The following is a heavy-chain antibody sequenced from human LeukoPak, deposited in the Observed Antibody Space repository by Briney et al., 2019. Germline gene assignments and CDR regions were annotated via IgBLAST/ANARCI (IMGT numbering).Heavy chain of an antibody. CDR3: VRSLNSGSYADL. J-gene: IGHJ5*02. V-gene: IGHV3-53*01. D-gene: IGHD1-26*01. Sequence: PGGFLRLSCAASGLTVSSNFMSWVRQAPGKGLEWVSVVYSVGTTYYADSVKGRFTISRDTSRNTLYLQMNSQRVDDTAVYYCVRSLNSGSYADLWGQGTLLTVSS. CDR2: VYSVGTT. CDR1: GLTVSSNF.